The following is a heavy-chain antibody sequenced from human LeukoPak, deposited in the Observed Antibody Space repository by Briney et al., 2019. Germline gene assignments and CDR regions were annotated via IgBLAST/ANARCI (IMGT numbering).Heavy chain of an antibody. CDR2: INHSGST. Sequence: PSETLSLTCAVYGGSFSGYYWSWIRQPPGKGLEWIGEINHSGSTNYNPSLKSRVTISVDTSKNQFSLKLSSVTAADTAVYYCAKALDDMVRGESGYWGQGTLVTVSS. V-gene: IGHV4-34*01. D-gene: IGHD3-10*01. CDR3: AKALDDMVRGESGY. J-gene: IGHJ4*02. CDR1: GGSFSGYY.